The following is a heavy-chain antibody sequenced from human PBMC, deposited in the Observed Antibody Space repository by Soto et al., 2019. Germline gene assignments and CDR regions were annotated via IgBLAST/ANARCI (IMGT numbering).Heavy chain of an antibody. V-gene: IGHV1-2*04. J-gene: IGHJ6*02. CDR1: GYTFTGYY. Sequence: ASVKVSCKASGYTFTGYYMHWVRQAPGQGLEWMGWINPNSGGTNYAQKFQGWVTMTRDTSISTAYMELSRLRSGDTAVYYCARGYYYDSSGYYGDHYYYYGMDVWGQGTTVTVSS. D-gene: IGHD3-22*01. CDR2: INPNSGGT. CDR3: ARGYYYDSSGYYGDHYYYYGMDV.